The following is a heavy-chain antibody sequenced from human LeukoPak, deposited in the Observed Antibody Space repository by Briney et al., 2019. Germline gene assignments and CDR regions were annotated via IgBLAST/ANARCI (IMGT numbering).Heavy chain of an antibody. CDR2: IWYDGSNK. CDR1: GFTFSSYG. Sequence: PGGSLRLSCAASGFTFSSYGMHWVRQAPGKGLEWVAVIWYDGSNKYYADSVKGRFTISRDNSKNTLYLQMNSLRAEDTAVYYCAKDKSGWYNWFDPWGQGTLVTVSS. V-gene: IGHV3-33*06. D-gene: IGHD6-19*01. J-gene: IGHJ5*02. CDR3: AKDKSGWYNWFDP.